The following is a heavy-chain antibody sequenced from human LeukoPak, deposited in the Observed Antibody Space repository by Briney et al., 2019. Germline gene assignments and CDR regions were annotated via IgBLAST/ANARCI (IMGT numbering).Heavy chain of an antibody. Sequence: GGSLRLSCAASGFTFSDSWMSRVPQAPGKGLEWVANMNQDGSAKGYVDSVKGRFTISRDNARNSLYLQMSSLRPEDTAVYYCATYTHWVAGDVWGQGTTVTVSS. J-gene: IGHJ6*02. V-gene: IGHV3-7*01. CDR1: GFTFSDSW. D-gene: IGHD3-16*01. CDR2: MNQDGSAK. CDR3: ATYTHWVAGDV.